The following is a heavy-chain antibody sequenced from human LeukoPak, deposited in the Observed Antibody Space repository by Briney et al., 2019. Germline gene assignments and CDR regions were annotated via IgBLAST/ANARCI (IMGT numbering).Heavy chain of an antibody. CDR3: AGAVVVVPAAIIGNWFDP. CDR2: IYHSGST. CDR1: GYSISSGYY. Sequence: SETLSLTCAVSGYSISSGYYWGWIRQPPGKGLEWIGSIYHSGSTYSNPSLKSRVTISVDTSKNQFSLKLSSVTAADTAVYYCAGAVVVVPAAIIGNWFDPWGQGTLVTVSS. V-gene: IGHV4-38-2*01. J-gene: IGHJ5*02. D-gene: IGHD2-2*01.